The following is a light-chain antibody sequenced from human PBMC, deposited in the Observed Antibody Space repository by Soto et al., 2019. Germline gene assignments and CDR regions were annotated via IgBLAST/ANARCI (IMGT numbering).Light chain of an antibody. V-gene: IGKV3-15*01. CDR2: GAS. Sequence: EIVMTQSPATLSVSPGERATLSCRASQSVRNNLAWYQQRPGRAPRLLIYGASTRASGIPARFSGSGSGTEFTLTISSLQSEDLAVYHCQQFNNWPPLTFGGGTKVEIK. J-gene: IGKJ4*01. CDR3: QQFNNWPPLT. CDR1: QSVRNN.